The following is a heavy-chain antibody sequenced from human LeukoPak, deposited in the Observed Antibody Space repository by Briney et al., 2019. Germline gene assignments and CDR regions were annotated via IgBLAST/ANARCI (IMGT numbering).Heavy chain of an antibody. J-gene: IGHJ4*02. CDR2: MTSTSHV. D-gene: IGHD3-3*01. V-gene: IGHV3-21*01. Sequence: GGSLRLSCAASGFTFSSYNLNWVRQAPGKGLEWVSSMTSTSHVYTADSLKGRFTISRDNAKNSLYMQMNSLRAEDTAVYYCARDLDFWSGYKDYWGQGTLVTVSS. CDR1: GFTFSSYN. CDR3: ARDLDFWSGYKDY.